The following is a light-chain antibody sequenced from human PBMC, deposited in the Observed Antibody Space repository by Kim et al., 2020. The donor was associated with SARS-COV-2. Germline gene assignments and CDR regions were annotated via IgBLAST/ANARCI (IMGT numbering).Light chain of an antibody. CDR3: QQYYTPPFT. Sequence: ASVGQSVTITCRASQGISNYLTWFHQRPGKAPKSLIYAASSLQSGVPSRFSASGSGTDFTLTITSLQSEDSGTYYCQQYYTPPFTFGPGTKVDIK. CDR2: AAS. J-gene: IGKJ3*01. V-gene: IGKV1-16*01. CDR1: QGISNY.